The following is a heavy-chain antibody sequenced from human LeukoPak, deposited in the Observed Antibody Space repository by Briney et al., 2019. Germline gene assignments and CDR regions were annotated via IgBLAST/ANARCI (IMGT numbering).Heavy chain of an antibody. J-gene: IGHJ4*02. CDR3: AKDRSVAGTWVDY. CDR1: GFTFDDYA. Sequence: GGSLRLSCAASGFTFDDYAMHWVRQAPGKCLEWVSLISWDGGSTYYADSVKGRFTISRDNSKNSLYLQMNSLRAEDTALYYCAKDRSVAGTWVDYWGQGTLVTVSS. D-gene: IGHD6-19*01. CDR2: ISWDGGST. V-gene: IGHV3-43D*03.